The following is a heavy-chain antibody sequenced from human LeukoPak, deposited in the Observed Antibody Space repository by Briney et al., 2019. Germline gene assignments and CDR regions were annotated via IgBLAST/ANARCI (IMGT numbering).Heavy chain of an antibody. D-gene: IGHD3-22*01. CDR1: GFTFSSYS. J-gene: IGHJ6*02. Sequence: GGSLRLSCAASGFTFSSYSMNWVRQAPGKGLEWVSSINSSSSYIYYADSVQGRFTISRDNAKNSLYLQMNSLRADDTAVYYCARYQGDSSGYYPPGYYYYGMDVWAKGPRSASP. CDR3: ARYQGDSSGYYPPGYYYYGMDV. V-gene: IGHV3-21*01. CDR2: INSSSSYI.